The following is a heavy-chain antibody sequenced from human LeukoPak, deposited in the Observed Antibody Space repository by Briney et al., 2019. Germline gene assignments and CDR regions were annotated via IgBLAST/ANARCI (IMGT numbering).Heavy chain of an antibody. Sequence: GGSLRLSCAASGFXFSSYAMSWVRQAPGKGLEWVSAIRGSGGSTYYADSVKGRFTISRDNSKNTLYLQMNSLRAEDTAVYYCATARTYYYDSSGYYNPFDYWGQGTLVTVSS. CDR2: IRGSGGST. D-gene: IGHD3-22*01. V-gene: IGHV3-23*01. CDR1: GFXFSSYA. J-gene: IGHJ4*02. CDR3: ATARTYYYDSSGYYNPFDY.